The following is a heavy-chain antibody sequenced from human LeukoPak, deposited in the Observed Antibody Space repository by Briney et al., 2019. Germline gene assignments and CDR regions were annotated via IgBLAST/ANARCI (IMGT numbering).Heavy chain of an antibody. CDR1: GGSISSYY. V-gene: IGHV4-59*01. Sequence: SETLSLTCTVSGGSISSYYWSWIRQPPGKGLEWIGYIYYSGSTNYNPSLKSRVTISVDTSKNQFSLKLSSVTAADTAVYYCARAVGATEYFDYWGQGTLVTVPS. CDR3: ARAVGATEYFDY. CDR2: IYYSGST. J-gene: IGHJ4*02. D-gene: IGHD1-26*01.